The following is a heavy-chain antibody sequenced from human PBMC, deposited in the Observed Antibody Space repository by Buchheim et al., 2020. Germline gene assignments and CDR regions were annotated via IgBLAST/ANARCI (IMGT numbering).Heavy chain of an antibody. CDR2: IKQDGTEK. CDR3: ARDSVSSDFWSGYLR. J-gene: IGHJ4*02. Sequence: EVQLVESGGGLVQPGGSLRLSCAASGFTFSTYWMSWGRQAPGKGLEWGANIKQDGTEKYYVDSVKGRFTISRDNAKNSPSPQMSSLRAEDTAVYYCARDSVSSDFWSGYLRWGQGTL. CDR1: GFTFSTYW. D-gene: IGHD3-3*01. V-gene: IGHV3-7*01.